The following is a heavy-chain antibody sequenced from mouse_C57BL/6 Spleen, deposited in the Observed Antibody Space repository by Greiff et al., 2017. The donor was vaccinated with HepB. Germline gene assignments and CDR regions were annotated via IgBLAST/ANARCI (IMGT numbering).Heavy chain of an antibody. D-gene: IGHD2-4*01. V-gene: IGHV1-80*01. J-gene: IGHJ2*01. CDR3: ARGGYDYHFDY. CDR1: GYAFSSYW. CDR2: IYPGDGDT. Sequence: QVQLKESGAELVKPGASVKISCKASGYAFSSYWMNWVKQRPGKGLEWIGQIYPGDGDTNYNGKFKGKATLTADKSSSTAYMQLSSLTSEDSAVYFCARGGYDYHFDYWGQGTTLTVSS.